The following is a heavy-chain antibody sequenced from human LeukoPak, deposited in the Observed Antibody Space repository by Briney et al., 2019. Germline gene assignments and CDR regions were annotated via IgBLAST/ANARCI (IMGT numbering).Heavy chain of an antibody. J-gene: IGHJ4*02. Sequence: GGSLRLSCAASAFTFSSYGMHCVRQAPGKGLEWVAFISYDGSNKYYVDSVKGRFTISRDNSKNTLYLQMNSLRAEDTAVYYCAKVELQWSYLSPPDYWGQGTLVTVSS. V-gene: IGHV3-30*18. CDR2: ISYDGSNK. D-gene: IGHD3-10*01. CDR3: AKVELQWSYLSPPDY. CDR1: AFTFSSYG.